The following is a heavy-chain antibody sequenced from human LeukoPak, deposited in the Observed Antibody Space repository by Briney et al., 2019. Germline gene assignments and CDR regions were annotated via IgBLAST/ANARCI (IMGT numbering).Heavy chain of an antibody. CDR3: ARALYYDILTNYQTHTYYFDY. CDR1: GFTFSSYS. CDR2: ISSSSSTI. Sequence: GGSLRLSCAASGFTFSSYSMNWVRQAPGKGLEWVSYISSSSSTIYYADSVKGRFTISRDNAKNSLYLQMNSLRAEDTAVYYCARALYYDILTNYQTHTYYFDYWGQGTLLTVSS. J-gene: IGHJ4*02. V-gene: IGHV3-48*01. D-gene: IGHD3-9*01.